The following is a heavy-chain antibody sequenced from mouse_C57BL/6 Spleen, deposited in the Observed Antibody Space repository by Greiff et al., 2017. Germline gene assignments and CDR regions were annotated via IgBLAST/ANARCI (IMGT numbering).Heavy chain of an antibody. Sequence: QVQLQQSGAELVKPGASVKLSCKASGYTFTSYWMHWVKQRPGQGLEWIGMIHPNSGSTNYNEKFKSKATLTVDTSSSTAYMQLSSLTSEDSAVYYCARDGDYDYYFDYWGQGTTLTVSS. CDR2: IHPNSGST. CDR3: ARDGDYDYYFDY. J-gene: IGHJ2*01. CDR1: GYTFTSYW. D-gene: IGHD2-4*01. V-gene: IGHV1-64*01.